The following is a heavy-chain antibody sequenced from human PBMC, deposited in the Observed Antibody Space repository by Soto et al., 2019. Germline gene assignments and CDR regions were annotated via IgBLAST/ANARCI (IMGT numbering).Heavy chain of an antibody. D-gene: IGHD4-17*01. CDR2: INHSGST. Sequence: SETLSPTCAVYGGSFSGYYWSWIRQPPGKGLEWIGEINHSGSTNYNPSLKSRVTISVDTSKNQFSLKLSSVTAADTAVYYCARGELYYGDYTSGYWGQGTLVTVSS. V-gene: IGHV4-34*01. CDR3: ARGELYYGDYTSGY. J-gene: IGHJ4*02. CDR1: GGSFSGYY.